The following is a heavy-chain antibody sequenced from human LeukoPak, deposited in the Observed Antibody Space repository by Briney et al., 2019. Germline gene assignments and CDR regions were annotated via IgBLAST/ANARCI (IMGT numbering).Heavy chain of an antibody. Sequence: PGRSLRLSCAASGFSFSSYAMTWVRQAPGKGLEWVSAISGSGGNTYYADSVKGRFTISRDNSKNTLYLQMNSLRAEDTAVYYCAKFWGAAGTLNYGMDVWGQGTMVTVSS. V-gene: IGHV3-23*01. CDR1: GFSFSSYA. CDR3: AKFWGAAGTLNYGMDV. D-gene: IGHD6-13*01. CDR2: ISGSGGNT. J-gene: IGHJ6*02.